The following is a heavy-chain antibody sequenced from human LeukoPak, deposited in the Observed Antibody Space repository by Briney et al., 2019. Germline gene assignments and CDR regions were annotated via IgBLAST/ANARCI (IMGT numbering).Heavy chain of an antibody. CDR3: ARAAAGLWTLCYFDY. CDR1: GFTFSSYA. V-gene: IGHV3-23*01. D-gene: IGHD6-13*01. J-gene: IGHJ4*02. Sequence: GGSLRLSCAASGFTFSSYAMSWVRQAPGKGLEWVSAISGSGGNTYYADSVKGRFTISRDNSKNTLYLQMNSLRAEDTAVYYCARAAAGLWTLCYFDYWGQGTLVTVSS. CDR2: ISGSGGNT.